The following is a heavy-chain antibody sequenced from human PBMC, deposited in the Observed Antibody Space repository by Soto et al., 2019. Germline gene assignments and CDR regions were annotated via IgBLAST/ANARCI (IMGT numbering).Heavy chain of an antibody. D-gene: IGHD2-15*01. Sequence: SETLSLTCAVYGGSFSGYYWSWIRQPPGKGLEWIGEINHSGSTNYNPSLKSRVTISVDTSKNQFSLKLSSVTAADTAVCYCARGRGVVAANPFDYWGQGTLVTVSS. V-gene: IGHV4-34*01. CDR2: INHSGST. CDR3: ARGRGVVAANPFDY. J-gene: IGHJ4*02. CDR1: GGSFSGYY.